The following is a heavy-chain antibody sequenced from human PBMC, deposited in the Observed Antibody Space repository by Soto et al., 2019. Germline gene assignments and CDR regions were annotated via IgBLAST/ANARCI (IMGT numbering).Heavy chain of an antibody. CDR1: GYTFTSYY. V-gene: IGHV1-46*03. CDR2: INPSGGST. J-gene: IGHJ4*02. Sequence: QVQLVQSGAEVKKPGASVKVSCKASGYTFTSYYMHWVRQAPGQGLEWMGIINPSGGSTSYAQKFQGRVTMTRDTSTSTVYMEMRSLSSEDTAVYYCARDELAGALDYWGQGTLVTVS. D-gene: IGHD1-26*01. CDR3: ARDELAGALDY.